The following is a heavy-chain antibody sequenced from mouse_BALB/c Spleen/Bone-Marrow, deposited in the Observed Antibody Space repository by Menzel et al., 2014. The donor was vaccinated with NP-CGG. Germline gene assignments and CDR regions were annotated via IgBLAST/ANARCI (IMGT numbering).Heavy chain of an antibody. V-gene: IGHV1-4*01. CDR2: INPSSGYA. D-gene: IGHD2-14*01. J-gene: IGHJ3*01. CDR1: GYTFTSYT. Sequence: LVESGAELARPGASVKMSCKASGYTFTSYTMHWVKQRPGQGLEWIGFINPSSGYANYNQKFKGKATLTADKSSSTAYMQLSSLTSEDSAVYYCARSAYRSLFAYWGQGTLVTVSA. CDR3: ARSAYRSLFAY.